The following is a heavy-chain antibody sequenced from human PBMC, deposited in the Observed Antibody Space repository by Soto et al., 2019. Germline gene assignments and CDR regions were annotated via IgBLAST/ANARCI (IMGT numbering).Heavy chain of an antibody. V-gene: IGHV4-59*08. CDR2: IYYSGST. CDR3: ARLLVAGTVAFDI. CDR1: GGSISSYY. J-gene: IGHJ3*02. D-gene: IGHD6-19*01. Sequence: SETLSLTCTVSGGSISSYYWSWIRQPPGKGLEWIGYIYYSGSTNYNPSLKSRVTISVDTSKNQFSLKLSSVTAADTAVYYCARLLVAGTVAFDIWGQGTMVTVSS.